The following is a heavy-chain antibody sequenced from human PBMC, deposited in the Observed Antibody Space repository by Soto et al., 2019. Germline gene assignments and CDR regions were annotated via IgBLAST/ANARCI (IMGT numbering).Heavy chain of an antibody. Sequence: PSETLSLTCTVSGGSISSYYWSWIRQPPGKGLEWIGYIYYSGSTNYNPSLKSRVTISVDTSKNQFSLKLSSVTAADTAVYYCATYWTENNYYYYYGMDVWGQGTTVTVSS. CDR2: IYYSGST. D-gene: IGHD1-1*01. V-gene: IGHV4-59*08. CDR1: GGSISSYY. J-gene: IGHJ6*02. CDR3: ATYWTENNYYYYYGMDV.